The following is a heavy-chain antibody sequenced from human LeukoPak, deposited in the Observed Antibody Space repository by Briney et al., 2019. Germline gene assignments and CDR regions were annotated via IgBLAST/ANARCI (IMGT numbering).Heavy chain of an antibody. V-gene: IGHV4-31*03. CDR1: GGSISSGAYY. D-gene: IGHD3-22*01. CDR3: ARVWSRSFYDSSGPRQYYFDY. CDR2: IFYNGVT. Sequence: ASQTLSLTCTVSGGSISSGAYYSSWIRHHPGKGLEWIGYIFYNGVTSYNPSLKSRVNISVDTSKNQFSLKLSSVTAADSAVYYCARVWSRSFYDSSGPRQYYFDYWGQGTLVTVSS. J-gene: IGHJ4*02.